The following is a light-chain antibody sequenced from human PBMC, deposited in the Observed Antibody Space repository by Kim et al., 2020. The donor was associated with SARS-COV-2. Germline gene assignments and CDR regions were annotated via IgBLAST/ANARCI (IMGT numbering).Light chain of an antibody. CDR1: QDISNS. CDR2: DAF. V-gene: IGKV1-8*01. J-gene: IGKJ4*01. Sequence: ASTGDRVTITCRASQDISNSLAWYQQKPGKATELLIYDAFTLQSGVSPRFSGSRSGTDFTLTISSLQSEDFATYYCQQHYIYPLTFGGGTKVDIK. CDR3: QQHYIYPLT.